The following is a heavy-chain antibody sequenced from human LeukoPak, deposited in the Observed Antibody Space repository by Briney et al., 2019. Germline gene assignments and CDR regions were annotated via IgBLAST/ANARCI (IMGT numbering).Heavy chain of an antibody. CDR1: GGSISSYY. CDR3: ASAGTMMVATTEDY. Sequence: SETLSLTCTVSGGSISSYYWSWIRQPPGKGLEWIGYIYYSGSTNYNPSPKSRVTISVDTSKNQFSLKLSSVTAADTAVYYCASAGTMMVATTEDYWGQGTLVTVSS. J-gene: IGHJ4*02. D-gene: IGHD1-26*01. V-gene: IGHV4-59*01. CDR2: IYYSGST.